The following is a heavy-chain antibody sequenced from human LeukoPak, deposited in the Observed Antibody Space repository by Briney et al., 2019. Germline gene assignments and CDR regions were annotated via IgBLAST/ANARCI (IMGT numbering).Heavy chain of an antibody. D-gene: IGHD3-10*01. CDR2: IRSTANGYAT. V-gene: IGHV3-73*01. CDR3: TGNYYGSGSYADFDY. Sequence: SGGSLRLSCAASGFTFSGSALHWVRQASGKGLEWVGRIRSTANGYATAYAVSVKGRFTISRDDSKNTAYLQMDSLKTEDTAVYYCTGNYYGSGSYADFDYWGQGTLVTVSS. J-gene: IGHJ4*02. CDR1: GFTFSGSA.